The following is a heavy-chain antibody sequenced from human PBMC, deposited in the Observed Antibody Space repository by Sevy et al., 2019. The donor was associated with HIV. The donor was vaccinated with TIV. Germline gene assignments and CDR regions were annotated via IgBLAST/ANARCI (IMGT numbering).Heavy chain of an antibody. CDR3: AGQSLGWYNSFEP. CDR2: VTPNSGAT. D-gene: IGHD6-19*01. J-gene: IGHJ5*02. CDR1: GYNFY. V-gene: IGHV1-2*06. Sequence: ASVKVSCKASGYNFYIHWVRQAPGQGLEWMGRVTPNSGATTYAQRFQGRVAMTMDTSISTAYMELSGLKSDDTAIYYCAGQSLGWYNSFEPWGQGTLVTLSS.